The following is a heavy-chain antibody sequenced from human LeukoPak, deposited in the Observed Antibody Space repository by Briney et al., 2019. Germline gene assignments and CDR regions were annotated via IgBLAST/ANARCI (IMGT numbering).Heavy chain of an antibody. CDR2: ITGSGPYM. V-gene: IGHV3-21*01. CDR3: ARESEIRFLEWLFVFDY. J-gene: IGHJ4*02. D-gene: IGHD3-3*01. Sequence: GGSLRLSCAASGFTFSTFAMHWVRLSPGKGLEWVSSITGSGPYMFYADSVKHRFTISRDNAKNSLYLQMNSLRAEDTAVYYCARESEIRFLEWLFVFDYWGQGTLVTVSS. CDR1: GFTFSTFA.